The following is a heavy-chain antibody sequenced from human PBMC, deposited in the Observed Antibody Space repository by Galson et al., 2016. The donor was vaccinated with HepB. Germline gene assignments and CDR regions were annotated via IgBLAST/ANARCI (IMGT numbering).Heavy chain of an antibody. V-gene: IGHV3-7*04. CDR1: GFTFGSYW. CDR2: INQDGSGK. Sequence: SLRLSCAASGFTFGSYWMSWVRQAPGIGLEWVAKINQDGSGKYYLDSERGRFSISRDNAKNSLSLQTNSLRAEETAVYFWSRDSIAVPGTNWYFDLWGRGTLVTVSS. D-gene: IGHD6-19*01. J-gene: IGHJ2*01. CDR3: SRDSIAVPGTNWYFDL.